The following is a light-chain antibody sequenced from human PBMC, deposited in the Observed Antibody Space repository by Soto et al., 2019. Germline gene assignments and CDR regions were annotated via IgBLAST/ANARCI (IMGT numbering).Light chain of an antibody. CDR1: SSDVGSYNL. CDR2: EGS. CDR3: CSYAGSPGVV. Sequence: QSVLTQPASVSGSPGQSITISCTGTSSDVGSYNLVSWYQQHPGKAPKLMIYEGSKRPSGVSNRFSGSKSGNTASLTISGLQAEDEADYYCCSYAGSPGVVFGGGTKVTVL. V-gene: IGLV2-23*01. J-gene: IGLJ2*01.